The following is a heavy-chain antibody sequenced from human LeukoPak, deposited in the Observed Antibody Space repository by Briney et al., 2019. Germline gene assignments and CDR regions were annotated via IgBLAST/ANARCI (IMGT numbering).Heavy chain of an antibody. V-gene: IGHV3-30*04. CDR3: PRDSLVAPRMGWFNP. CDR2: ISYDGSNK. J-gene: IGHJ5*02. CDR1: GFTFSSYA. Sequence: GGSLRLSCAASGFTFSSYAMHWVRQAPGKGLEWVAVISYDGSNKYYADSVKGRFTISRDNSKNTLYLQMNSLRAEDTAVYYCPRDSLVAPRMGWFNPWGQGTLVTVSS. D-gene: IGHD5-12*01.